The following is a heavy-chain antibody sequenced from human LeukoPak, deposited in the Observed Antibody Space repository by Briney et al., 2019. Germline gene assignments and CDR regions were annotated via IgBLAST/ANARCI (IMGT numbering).Heavy chain of an antibody. V-gene: IGHV3-23*01. CDR3: AREVVALDY. CDR2: ISGSGGNT. CDR1: GFTFRYYA. Sequence: GGTLRLSCAASGFTFRYYAMSWVRQAPGKGLEWVSTISGSGGNTYYADSVKGRFTISRDNAENSLYLQMNSLRAEDTAVYYCAREVVALDYWGQGTLVSVSS. D-gene: IGHD2-15*01. J-gene: IGHJ4*02.